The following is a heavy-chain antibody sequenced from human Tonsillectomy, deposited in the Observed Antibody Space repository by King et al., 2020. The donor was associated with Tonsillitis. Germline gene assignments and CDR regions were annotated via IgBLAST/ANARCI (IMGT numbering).Heavy chain of an antibody. V-gene: IGHV3-43*02. CDR1: GFTFDDYV. Sequence: QLVQSGGGVVQPGGSLRLSCAASGFTFDDYVMHWVRQAPGKGLEWVSLISGDGGSTNYADSVKGRFTISRDNSKNSLYLQMNSLRTEDTALYYCAKDMRPSSSWYRDHYFDYWGQGTLVTVSS. D-gene: IGHD6-13*01. J-gene: IGHJ4*02. CDR3: AKDMRPSSSWYRDHYFDY. CDR2: ISGDGGST.